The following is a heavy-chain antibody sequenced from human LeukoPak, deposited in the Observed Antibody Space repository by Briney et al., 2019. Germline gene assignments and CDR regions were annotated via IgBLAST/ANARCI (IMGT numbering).Heavy chain of an antibody. J-gene: IGHJ3*02. CDR2: ISAYNGNT. CDR1: GYTFTSYD. Sequence: ASVKVSCKASGYTFTSYDINWVRQAPGQGLEWMGWISAYNGNTNYAQKLQGRVTMTTDTSTSTAYMELRSLRSDDTAVYYCARDLPQMWIAVAGNAFDIWGQGTMVTVSS. V-gene: IGHV1-18*01. CDR3: ARDLPQMWIAVAGNAFDI. D-gene: IGHD6-19*01.